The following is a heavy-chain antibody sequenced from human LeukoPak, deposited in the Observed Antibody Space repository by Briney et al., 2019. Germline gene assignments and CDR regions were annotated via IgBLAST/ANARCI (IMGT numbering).Heavy chain of an antibody. Sequence: GASVKVSCKASGYTFTSYYMHWVRQAPGQGLEWMGIINPSGGSTSYAQKFQGRVTMTRDTSTSTVYMELSSLRSEDTAVYYCARDSRGIAAAGTGAFDIWGQGTMVTVSS. V-gene: IGHV1-46*01. CDR2: INPSGGST. J-gene: IGHJ3*02. D-gene: IGHD6-13*01. CDR1: GYTFTSYY. CDR3: ARDSRGIAAAGTGAFDI.